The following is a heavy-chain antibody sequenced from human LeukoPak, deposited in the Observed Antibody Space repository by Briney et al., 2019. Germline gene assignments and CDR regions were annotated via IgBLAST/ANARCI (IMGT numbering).Heavy chain of an antibody. CDR3: ARADMDSSGYYEYYFDH. Sequence: PSETLSLTCTVSGGSISSSSYYWGWIRQPPGKGLEWIGCIYFSGSTYYNPSLKSRVTISVDTSKNQFSLKLSSVTAADTAVYYCARADMDSSGYYEYYFDHWGQGTLVTVPS. CDR2: IYFSGST. D-gene: IGHD6-19*01. J-gene: IGHJ4*02. CDR1: GGSISSSSYY. V-gene: IGHV4-39*07.